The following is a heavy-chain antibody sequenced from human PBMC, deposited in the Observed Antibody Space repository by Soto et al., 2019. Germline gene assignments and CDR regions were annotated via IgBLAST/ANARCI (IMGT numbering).Heavy chain of an antibody. D-gene: IGHD2-2*01. Sequence: WASVKVSCKVSGYTLTELSMHWVRQAPGKGLEWMGGFDPEDGETIYAQKFQGRVTMTEDTSTDTAYMELSSLRSEDTAVYYCALVYLPAANALVFDYWGQGSLVTGSS. CDR1: GYTLTELS. J-gene: IGHJ4*02. V-gene: IGHV1-24*01. CDR3: ALVYLPAANALVFDY. CDR2: FDPEDGET.